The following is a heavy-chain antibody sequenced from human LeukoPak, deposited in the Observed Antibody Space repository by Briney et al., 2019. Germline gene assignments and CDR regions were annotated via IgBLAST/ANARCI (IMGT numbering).Heavy chain of an antibody. CDR2: IYYSGST. J-gene: IGHJ3*02. V-gene: IGHV4-59*01. CDR1: GGSISSYY. Sequence: SETLSLTCTVSGGSISSYYWSWIRQPPGKGLEWIGYIYYSGSTNYNPSLKSRVTISVDTSKNQFSLKLSSVTAADTAVYYCAIYSGSYHDAFDIWGQGTMVTVSS. D-gene: IGHD1-26*01. CDR3: AIYSGSYHDAFDI.